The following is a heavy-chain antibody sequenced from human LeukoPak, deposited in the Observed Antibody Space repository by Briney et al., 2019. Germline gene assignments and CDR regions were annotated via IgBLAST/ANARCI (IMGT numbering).Heavy chain of an antibody. Sequence: SETLSLTCAVYGGSFSGYYWSWIRQPPGKGLEWIGEINHSGSTNYNPSLKSRVTISVDTSKNQFSLKLSSVTAADTAVYYCARYDFWSGLRRWFDPWGQGTPVTVSS. D-gene: IGHD3-3*01. CDR1: GGSFSGYY. V-gene: IGHV4-34*01. CDR3: ARYDFWSGLRRWFDP. CDR2: INHSGST. J-gene: IGHJ5*02.